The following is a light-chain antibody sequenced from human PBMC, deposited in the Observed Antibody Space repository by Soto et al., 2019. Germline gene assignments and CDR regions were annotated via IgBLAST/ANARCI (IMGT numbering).Light chain of an antibody. Sequence: ALTQPASVTGSPGQSITISCTGTSSDVDYNRVSWYQKYPGTAPKLMISEVTNRPSGVSDRFSGSKSGNTASLTISGLQREDEADYYCSSYTVRRSWVFGGGTKLTVL. V-gene: IGLV2-14*01. J-gene: IGLJ3*02. CDR2: EVT. CDR1: SSDVDYNR. CDR3: SSYTVRRSWV.